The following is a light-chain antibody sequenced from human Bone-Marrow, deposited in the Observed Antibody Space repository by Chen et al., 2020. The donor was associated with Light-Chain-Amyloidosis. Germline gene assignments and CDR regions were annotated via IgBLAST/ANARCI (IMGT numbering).Light chain of an antibody. CDR1: RSVSSS. Sequence: EIVLTQSPDILSLSPGEKATFSCRASRSVSSSLAWYQHKPGQPPRLLIYDSSTRATGISARFSCSGSGTDFTLTISRLEPEDFALYFCQQYGTSPETFGQGTKVEIK. CDR3: QQYGTSPET. CDR2: DSS. V-gene: IGKV3-20*01. J-gene: IGKJ1*01.